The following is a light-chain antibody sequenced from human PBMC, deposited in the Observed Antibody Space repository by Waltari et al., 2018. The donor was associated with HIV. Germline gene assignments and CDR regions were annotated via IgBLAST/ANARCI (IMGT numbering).Light chain of an antibody. CDR3: SSYAGSSMSYA. CDR2: DVT. V-gene: IGLV2-8*01. CDR1: SSDVGAFKY. Sequence: QSALTQPPSASGSPGQSVTISCTGASSDVGAFKYVSWYQQHPGKAPKLLNYDVTKRPSGVPDRFSGSKSGNTASLTVSGLQAEDEAHYYCSSYAGSSMSYAFGTGTKVTVL. J-gene: IGLJ1*01.